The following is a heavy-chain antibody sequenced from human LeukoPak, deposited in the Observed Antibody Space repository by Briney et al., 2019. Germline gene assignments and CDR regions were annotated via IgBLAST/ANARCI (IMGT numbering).Heavy chain of an antibody. J-gene: IGHJ4*02. CDR2: IKQDGSEK. CDR3: ARSTRGRYSGSSD. Sequence: GGSLRLSCAASGFTFSSYSMNWVRQAPGKGLEWVANIKQDGSEKYYVDSVKGRFTISRDNAKNSLYLQMNSLRAEDTAVYYCARSTRGRYSGSSDWGQGTLVTVSS. CDR1: GFTFSSYS. D-gene: IGHD1-26*01. V-gene: IGHV3-7*01.